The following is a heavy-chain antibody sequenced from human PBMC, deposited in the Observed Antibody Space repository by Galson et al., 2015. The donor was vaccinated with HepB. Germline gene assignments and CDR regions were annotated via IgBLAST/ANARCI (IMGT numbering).Heavy chain of an antibody. CDR2: IDPSDSYT. CDR1: GYSFTTFW. CDR3: ARRYCSSTSCSTGDNWFDP. V-gene: IGHV5-10-1*01. D-gene: IGHD2-2*02. J-gene: IGHJ5*02. Sequence: SGAEVKKPGESLRISCKGSGYSFTTFWICWVRQMPGKGLEWMGSIDPSDSYTNYSPSFQGHVTISADKSINTAYLQWSSLKASDTALYYCARRYCSSTSCSTGDNWFDPWGQGTLVTVSS.